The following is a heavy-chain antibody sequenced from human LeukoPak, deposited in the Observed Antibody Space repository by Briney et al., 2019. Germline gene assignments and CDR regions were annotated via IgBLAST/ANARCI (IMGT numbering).Heavy chain of an antibody. CDR3: ARGADGVSSNSRGWFDP. V-gene: IGHV3-21*01. CDR2: ISTSSSYI. CDR1: GFTFNRYN. J-gene: IGHJ5*02. Sequence: GGSLRLSCAASGFTFNRYNMNWVRRVPGKGLEWVSSISTSSSYIYYADSVRGRFTISRDNAKNSLYLQMNSLRAEDTAVYSCARGADGVSSNSRGWFDPWGQGTLVTVSS. D-gene: IGHD2-15*01.